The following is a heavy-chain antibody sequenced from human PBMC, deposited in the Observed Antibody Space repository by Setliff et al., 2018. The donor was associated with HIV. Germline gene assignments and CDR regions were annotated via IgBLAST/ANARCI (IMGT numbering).Heavy chain of an antibody. CDR2: IIPILEEA. Sequence: SVKVSCKASGDTFSRYAISWVRQAPGQGLEWMGGIIPILEEAKYAQKFQGTVTITADKSTSTVYMELSSLKSEDTAVYYCASAYDYYMDVWGKGTTVTVSS. CDR3: ASAYDYYMDV. J-gene: IGHJ6*03. V-gene: IGHV1-69*10. CDR1: GDTFSRYA.